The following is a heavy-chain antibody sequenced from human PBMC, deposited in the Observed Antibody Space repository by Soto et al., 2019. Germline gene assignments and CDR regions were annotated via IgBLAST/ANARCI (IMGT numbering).Heavy chain of an antibody. V-gene: IGHV3-66*01. J-gene: IGHJ4*02. CDR1: GFLVTGCF. CDR2: ISDGGAT. CDR3: ARDDLGGAYDFWH. Sequence: EMQLVESGGGLVQPGGSLRLSCAASGFLVTGCFMAWVRQAPGQGLEWVSVISDGGATFYADSVKGRFTISRDISKNTMCLQMNILRAEDTAVYYCARDDLGGAYDFWHGGQGALVIVSS. D-gene: IGHD3-3*01.